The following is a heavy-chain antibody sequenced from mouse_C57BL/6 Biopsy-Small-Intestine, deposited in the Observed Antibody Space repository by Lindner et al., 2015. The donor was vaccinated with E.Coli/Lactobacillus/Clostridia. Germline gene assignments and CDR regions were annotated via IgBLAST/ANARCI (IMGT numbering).Heavy chain of an antibody. D-gene: IGHD1-1*02. CDR1: GFTFSRSA. CDR3: AAEPVAGTPWDY. Sequence: SVKVSCKASGFTFSRSAVQWVRQARGQPLEWIGWIVVGSGAIQYAQRFQERAVISRDMSTNTAYMELSSLRTDDSAVYYCAAEPVAGTPWDYWGQGTQVTVSS. CDR2: IVVGSGAI. V-gene: IGHV1-4*01. J-gene: IGHJ4*01.